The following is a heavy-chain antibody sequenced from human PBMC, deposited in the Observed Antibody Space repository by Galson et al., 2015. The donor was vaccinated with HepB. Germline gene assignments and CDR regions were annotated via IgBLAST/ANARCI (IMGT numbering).Heavy chain of an antibody. V-gene: IGHV1-69*13. CDR3: ARNEVAAAAYFDY. D-gene: IGHD6-13*01. Sequence: SVKVSCKASGGTFSSYAISWVRQAPGQGLEWMGGVIPIFGSANYAQQFQGRVTITADESTNTAYMELSSLRSEDTAVYYCARNEVAAAAYFDYRGQGTLVTVSS. CDR1: GGTFSSYA. J-gene: IGHJ4*02. CDR2: VIPIFGSA.